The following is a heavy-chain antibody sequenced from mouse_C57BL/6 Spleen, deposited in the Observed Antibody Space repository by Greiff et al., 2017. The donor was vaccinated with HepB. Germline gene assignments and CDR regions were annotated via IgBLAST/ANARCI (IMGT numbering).Heavy chain of an antibody. CDR2: ISDGGSYT. V-gene: IGHV5-4*01. J-gene: IGHJ1*03. D-gene: IGHD1-1*01. CDR1: GFTFSSYA. CDR3: ARDDRYYGSSYRYFDV. Sequence: EVQGVESGGGLVKPGGSLKLSCAASGFTFSSYAMSWVRQTPEKRLEWVATISDGGSYTYYPANVKGRFTSSRDNAKNNLDLQMSHLKSEDTAMYYCARDDRYYGSSYRYFDVWGTGTTVTVSS.